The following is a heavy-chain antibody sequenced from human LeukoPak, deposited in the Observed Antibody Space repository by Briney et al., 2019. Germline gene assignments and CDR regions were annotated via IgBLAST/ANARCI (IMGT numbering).Heavy chain of an antibody. Sequence: GGSLRLSCAASGFTFSSYGMHWVRQAPGKGLEWVAFIRYDGSNKYYADSVKGRFTISRDNSKNTLYLQMNSLRAVDTAVYYCAKAWYSSGWYGYWGQGTLVTVSS. CDR2: IRYDGSNK. J-gene: IGHJ4*02. V-gene: IGHV3-30*02. D-gene: IGHD6-19*01. CDR1: GFTFSSYG. CDR3: AKAWYSSGWYGY.